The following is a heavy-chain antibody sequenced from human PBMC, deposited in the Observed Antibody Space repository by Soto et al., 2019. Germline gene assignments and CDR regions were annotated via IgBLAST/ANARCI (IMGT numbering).Heavy chain of an antibody. CDR2: IYYSGST. J-gene: IGHJ4*02. CDR3: ARSGSYYEGIDY. CDR1: GGSISSGGYY. Sequence: QVQLQESGPGLVKPSQTLSLTCTVSGGSISSGGYYWSWIRQHPWKGLEWIGYIYYSGSTYYNPSLKSRVTISVDTSKNQFSLKLSSVTAADTAVYYCARSGSYYEGIDYWGQGTLVTVSS. V-gene: IGHV4-31*03. D-gene: IGHD1-26*01.